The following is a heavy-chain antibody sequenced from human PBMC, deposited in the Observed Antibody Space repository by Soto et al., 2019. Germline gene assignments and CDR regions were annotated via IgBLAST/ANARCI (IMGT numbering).Heavy chain of an antibody. D-gene: IGHD3-10*01. V-gene: IGHV3-66*01. CDR2: IYSGGST. Sequence: GGSLRLSCAASGFTVSSNYMSWVRQAPGKGLEWVSVIYSGGSTYYADSVKGRFTISRDNSKNTLYLQMNSLRAEDTAVYYCARDSLSRNYYGSGRGQPGYYFDYWGQGTLVTVSS. CDR3: ARDSLSRNYYGSGRGQPGYYFDY. J-gene: IGHJ4*02. CDR1: GFTVSSNY.